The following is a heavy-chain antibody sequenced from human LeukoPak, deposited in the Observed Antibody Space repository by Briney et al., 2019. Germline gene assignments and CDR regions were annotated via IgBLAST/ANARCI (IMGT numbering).Heavy chain of an antibody. V-gene: IGHV3-15*01. J-gene: IGHJ4*02. D-gene: IGHD2-15*01. CDR3: TTDQADLVVVAA. Sequence: PGGSLRLSCAASGFTFSSYAMSWVRQAPGKGLEWVGRIKSKTDGGTTDYAAPVKGRFTISRDDSKNTLYLQMNSLKTEDTAVYYCTTDQADLVVVAAGGQGTLVTVSS. CDR2: IKSKTDGGTT. CDR1: GFTFSSYA.